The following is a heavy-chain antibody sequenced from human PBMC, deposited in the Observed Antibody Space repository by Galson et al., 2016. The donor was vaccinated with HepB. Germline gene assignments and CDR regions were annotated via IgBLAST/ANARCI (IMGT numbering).Heavy chain of an antibody. V-gene: IGHV3-48*02. CDR2: ISFDSTTT. Sequence: SLRLSCAASGFTFSRYSLNWVRQAPGKGLEWVSYISFDSTTTYYADSLRGRFTISRDNAKNSLYLQMNGLRDDDAAVCYCTADVGGGLRPFDYWGQGTLVTVSS. CDR1: GFTFSRYS. CDR3: TADVGGGLRPFDY. D-gene: IGHD3-10*02. J-gene: IGHJ4*02.